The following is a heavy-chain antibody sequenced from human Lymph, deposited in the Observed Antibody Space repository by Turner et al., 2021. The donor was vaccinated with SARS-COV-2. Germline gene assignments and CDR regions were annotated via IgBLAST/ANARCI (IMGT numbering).Heavy chain of an antibody. CDR1: GCTFSSYG. J-gene: IGHJ6*02. Sequence: QVQMVESGGRGVQPGRSLRLSCAASGCTFSSYGMHWVRQAPGKGLEWVAVIWNDGSNNSYADSVKGRFTISRDNSKNTLYLQMNSLRAEDTAVYYCARVKGYNGYDLRYYYGMDVWGQGTTVTVSS. V-gene: IGHV3-33*01. D-gene: IGHD5-12*01. CDR2: IWNDGSNN. CDR3: ARVKGYNGYDLRYYYGMDV.